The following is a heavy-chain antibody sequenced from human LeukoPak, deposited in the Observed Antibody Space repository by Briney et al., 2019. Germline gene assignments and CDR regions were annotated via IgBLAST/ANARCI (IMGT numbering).Heavy chain of an antibody. Sequence: SETLSLTCSVSGYSISSGYYWGWIRQPPGKGLEWIGNIYHSGSTYYNPSLKSRVTISADTSKNQFSLKLSSVTAADTAVYYCATLLTGGVDYWGQGTLVTASS. CDR3: ATLLTGGVDY. CDR1: GYSISSGYY. J-gene: IGHJ4*02. V-gene: IGHV4-38-2*02. CDR2: IYHSGST. D-gene: IGHD7-27*01.